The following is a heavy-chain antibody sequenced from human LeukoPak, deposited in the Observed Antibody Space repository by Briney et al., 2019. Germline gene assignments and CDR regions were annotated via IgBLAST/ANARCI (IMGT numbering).Heavy chain of an antibody. D-gene: IGHD5-12*01. CDR1: GYTFTGYY. Sequence: ASVKVSCKASGYTFTGYYMHWVRQAPGQGLEWMGRINPNSGGTNYAQKFQGRVTMTRDTSISTAYMELSRLRSDDTAEYYCASRQWLRDRFDYWGQGTLVTASS. V-gene: IGHV1-2*06. CDR3: ASRQWLRDRFDY. CDR2: INPNSGGT. J-gene: IGHJ4*02.